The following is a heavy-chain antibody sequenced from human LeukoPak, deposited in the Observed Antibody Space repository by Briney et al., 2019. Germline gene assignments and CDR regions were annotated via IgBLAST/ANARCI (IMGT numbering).Heavy chain of an antibody. CDR1: GXTFRSYG. Sequence: GGSLRVSCAASGXTFRSYGVHWVRQAPGKGLVWVSRITADGRITSYADSVRGPFTMSRDNAKNTLYLQMNSLRVEDTAVYYCTSGAPTVSSYWGQGTLVAVSS. CDR2: ITADGRIT. J-gene: IGHJ4*02. D-gene: IGHD4-11*01. V-gene: IGHV3-74*01. CDR3: TSGAPTVSSY.